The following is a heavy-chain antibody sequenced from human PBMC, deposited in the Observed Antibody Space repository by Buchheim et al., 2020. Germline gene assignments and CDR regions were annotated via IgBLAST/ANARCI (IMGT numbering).Heavy chain of an antibody. CDR2: IWYDGSNK. J-gene: IGHJ2*01. V-gene: IGHV3-33*01. Sequence: QVQLVESGGGVVQPGRSLRLSCAASGFTFSSYGMHWVRQAPGKGLEWVAVIWYDGSNKYYADSVKGRFTISRDNSKNTPYLQMNSLRAEDTAVYYCARESGGDFNWYFDLWGRGTL. CDR3: ARESGGDFNWYFDL. CDR1: GFTFSSYG. D-gene: IGHD2-21*02.